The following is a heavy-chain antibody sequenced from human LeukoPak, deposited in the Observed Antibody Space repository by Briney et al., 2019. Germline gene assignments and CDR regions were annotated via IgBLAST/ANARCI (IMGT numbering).Heavy chain of an antibody. D-gene: IGHD2-21*02. V-gene: IGHV4-34*09. CDR1: GGSFSGYY. Sequence: NPSETLSLTCAVYGGSFSGYYWSWIRQPPGKGLEWIGEVNHSGSTNYNPSLKSRVTISVDTSKNQFSLKLSSVTAADTAVYYCARALSRRRAIAYCGGDCYSNWGQGTLVTVSS. J-gene: IGHJ4*02. CDR2: VNHSGST. CDR3: ARALSRRRAIAYCGGDCYSN.